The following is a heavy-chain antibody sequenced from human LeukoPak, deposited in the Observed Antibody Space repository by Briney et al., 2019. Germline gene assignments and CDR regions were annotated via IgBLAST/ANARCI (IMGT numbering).Heavy chain of an antibody. V-gene: IGHV3-48*01. CDR3: ARAGITTTGPLFQH. D-gene: IGHD6-13*01. CDR1: GFTFSSYW. CDR2: ISSSSSTI. Sequence: GGSLRLSCAASGFTFSSYWMNWVRQAPGKGLEWVSYISSSSSTIYYADSVKGRFTISRDNAKSSLYLQMNSLRAEDTAVYYCARAGITTTGPLFQHWGQGTLVTVSS. J-gene: IGHJ1*01.